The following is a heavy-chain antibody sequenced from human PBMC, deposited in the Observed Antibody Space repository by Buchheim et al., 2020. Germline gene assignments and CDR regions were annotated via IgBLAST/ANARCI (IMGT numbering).Heavy chain of an antibody. J-gene: IGHJ5*02. V-gene: IGHV4-4*02. CDR2: IYHSGST. CDR1: GGSISSSNW. Sequence: QVQLQESGPGLVKPSGTLSLTCAVSGGSISSSNWWSWVRQPPGKGLEWIGEIYHSGSTNYNPSLKSRVTISVDKSQNQFYLNLSSVTAADTAVYYCARGPVPKGDNSGYAYGWFDPWGQGTL. D-gene: IGHD5-12*01. CDR3: ARGPVPKGDNSGYAYGWFDP.